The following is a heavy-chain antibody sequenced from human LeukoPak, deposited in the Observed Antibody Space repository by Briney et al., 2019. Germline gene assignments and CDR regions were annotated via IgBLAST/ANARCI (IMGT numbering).Heavy chain of an antibody. D-gene: IGHD6-13*01. V-gene: IGHV3-23*01. CDR2: FSRSGPDT. Sequence: GGSLRLSCAASGFTFGSSAMSWVRQAPGKGPEWVSTFSRSGPDTYYADAVKGRFTIFRDNSKNTLYLQMNSLRAEDTAVYYCAKGSLGSWYYFDYWGQGTLVTVSS. J-gene: IGHJ4*02. CDR1: GFTFGSSA. CDR3: AKGSLGSWYYFDY.